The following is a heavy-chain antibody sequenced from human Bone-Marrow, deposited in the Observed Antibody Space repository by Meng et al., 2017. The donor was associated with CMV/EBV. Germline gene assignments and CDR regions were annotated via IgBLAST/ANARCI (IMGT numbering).Heavy chain of an antibody. Sequence: GESLKISCAASGFTFSSYSMNWVRQAPGKGLEWVSSISSSSSYIYYADSVKGRFTISRDNAKNSLYLQMNSLRAEDTAVYYCAREGAQWLRIGRPFDYWGQGTLVTVS. J-gene: IGHJ4*02. CDR3: AREGAQWLRIGRPFDY. V-gene: IGHV3-21*01. CDR2: ISSSSSYI. D-gene: IGHD5-12*01. CDR1: GFTFSSYS.